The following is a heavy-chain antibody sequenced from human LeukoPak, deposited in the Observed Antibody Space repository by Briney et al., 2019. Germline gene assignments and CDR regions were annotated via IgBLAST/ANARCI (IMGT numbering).Heavy chain of an antibody. CDR3: ATNARFLNH. D-gene: IGHD2/OR15-2a*01. CDR2: INQDGSEK. V-gene: IGHV3-7*03. Sequence: GGSLRLSCAASGFIFSNYWMSWVRQAPGKGLEWVANINQDGSEKYYVDSLKGRFTISRDNAKNSLYLQMNSLRAEDTAVYYCATNARFLNHWGQGTLVTVSS. J-gene: IGHJ5*02. CDR1: GFIFSNYW.